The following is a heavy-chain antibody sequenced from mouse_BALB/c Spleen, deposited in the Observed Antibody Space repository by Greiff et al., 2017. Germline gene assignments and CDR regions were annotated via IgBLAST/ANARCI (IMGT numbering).Heavy chain of an antibody. CDR3: AKRGDGYPAWFAY. CDR1: GYTFTDYV. D-gene: IGHD2-3*01. V-gene: IGHV1-77*01. J-gene: IGHJ3*01. Sequence: QVQLQQSGPELVKPGASVKMSCKASGYTFTDYVISWVKQRTGQGLEWIGEIYPGSGSTYYNEKFKGKATLTADKSSNTAYMQLSRLTSEYSAVYYCAKRGDGYPAWFAYWGQGTLVTVAA. CDR2: IYPGSGST.